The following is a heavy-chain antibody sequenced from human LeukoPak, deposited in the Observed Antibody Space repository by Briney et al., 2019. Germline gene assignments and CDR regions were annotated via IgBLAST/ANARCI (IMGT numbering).Heavy chain of an antibody. CDR2: ISYDGTNK. CDR3: AKDSGYGDYGRAFDI. CDR1: GFTVSSNY. Sequence: PGGSLRLSCAASGFTVSSNYMNWVRQAPGKGLECVGVISYDGTNKYYGESVKGRFTVSRDNSKNTLYLQMNSLRAEDTAVYYCAKDSGYGDYGRAFDIWGQGTMVTVS. D-gene: IGHD4-17*01. V-gene: IGHV3-30*18. J-gene: IGHJ3*02.